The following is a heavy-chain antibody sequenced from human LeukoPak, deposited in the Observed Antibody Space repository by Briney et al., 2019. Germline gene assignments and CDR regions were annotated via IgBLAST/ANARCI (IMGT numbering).Heavy chain of an antibody. D-gene: IGHD1-26*01. CDR3: ARHSSSYYGTGFDY. CDR1: GGSFSGYY. Sequence: SETLSLTCAVYGGSFSGYYWSWIRQPPGKGLEWIGEINHSGSTNYNPSLKSRVTISVDTSKNQFSLKLSSVTAADTAVYYCARHSSSYYGTGFDYWGQGTLVTVSS. V-gene: IGHV4-34*01. CDR2: INHSGST. J-gene: IGHJ4*02.